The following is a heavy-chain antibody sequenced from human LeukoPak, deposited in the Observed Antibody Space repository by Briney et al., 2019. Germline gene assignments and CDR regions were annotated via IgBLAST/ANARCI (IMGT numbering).Heavy chain of an antibody. CDR1: VDSISTYY. Sequence: SETLSLTCTFSVDSISTYYWSWIRQPPGKGLEWIGYVYYSGSTNYNPSLKSRVTMSIDTSKNQFFLELSSVTAADTAVYYCVRHTWFGTRHWFDPWGQGILITVSS. D-gene: IGHD3-10*01. V-gene: IGHV4-59*08. J-gene: IGHJ5*02. CDR3: VRHTWFGTRHWFDP. CDR2: VYYSGST.